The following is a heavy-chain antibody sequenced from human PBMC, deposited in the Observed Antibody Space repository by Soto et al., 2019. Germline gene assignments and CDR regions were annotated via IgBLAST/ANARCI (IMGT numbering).Heavy chain of an antibody. CDR3: ARGWDWYLDL. CDR1: GLTLSNYW. V-gene: IGHV3-74*03. CDR2: INSDETSR. Sequence: EAQLKESGGGIVQPGGSVRLSCVASGLTLSNYWMHWVRQAPGKGLEWVSRINSDETSRAYADSVRGRFAASRDNAQNTVYLLLNNLRGEDTAVYYCARGWDWYLDLWGRGTLVSVSS. J-gene: IGHJ2*01.